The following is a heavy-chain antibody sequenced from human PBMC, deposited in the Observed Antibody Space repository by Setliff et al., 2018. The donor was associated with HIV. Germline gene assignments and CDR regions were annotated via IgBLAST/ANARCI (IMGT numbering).Heavy chain of an antibody. J-gene: IGHJ4*02. CDR1: GGTFSSYA. V-gene: IGHV1-69*13. Sequence: SVKVSCKASGGTFSSYAISWVLQAPGQGLEGMGGIITILDTAKYAPKFQGRVTITADESTSTAYMELSSLRSEDTGMYYCARDAGYSGSAWNYWGQGTLVTVSS. CDR2: IITILDTA. CDR3: ARDAGYSGSAWNY. D-gene: IGHD5-12*01.